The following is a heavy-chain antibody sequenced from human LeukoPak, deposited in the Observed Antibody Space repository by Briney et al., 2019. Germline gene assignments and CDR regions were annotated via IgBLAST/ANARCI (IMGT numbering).Heavy chain of an antibody. CDR1: GFTFSSYG. D-gene: IGHD3-10*01. Sequence: GGSLRLSCAASGFTFSSYGMPWVRQAPGKGLEWVAFIRYDGSNKYYADSVKGRFTISRDNSKNTLYLQMNSLRAEDTAVYYCAKGYGSGSYFPDYWGQGTLVTVSS. CDR2: IRYDGSNK. CDR3: AKGYGSGSYFPDY. J-gene: IGHJ4*02. V-gene: IGHV3-30*02.